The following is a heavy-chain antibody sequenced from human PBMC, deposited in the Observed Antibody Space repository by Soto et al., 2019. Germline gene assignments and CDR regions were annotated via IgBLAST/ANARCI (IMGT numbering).Heavy chain of an antibody. Sequence: SVKVSCKASGYTFTSYGISWVRQAPGQGLEWMGWISTYNGDTNYAQTFQGRVTMTTDTSTSTVHMEVRSLRSDDTAVYYCAREGWAPYYYYGMDFRGQGSPGT. CDR3: AREGWAPYYYYGMDF. CDR1: GYTFTSYG. V-gene: IGHV1-18*01. CDR2: ISTYNGDT. J-gene: IGHJ6*02. D-gene: IGHD6-19*01.